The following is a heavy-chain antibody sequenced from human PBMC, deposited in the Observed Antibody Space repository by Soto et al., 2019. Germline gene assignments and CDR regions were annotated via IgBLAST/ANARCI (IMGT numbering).Heavy chain of an antibody. V-gene: IGHV3-33*01. Sequence: GGSLRLSCAASGFTFSSYGMHWVRQAPGKGLEWVAVIWYDGSNKYYADSVKGRFTISRDNSKNTLYLQMNSLRAEDTAVYYCAREYSSGWYYYYYYGMDVWGQGTTVTVSS. CDR3: AREYSSGWYYYYYYGMDV. CDR2: IWYDGSNK. D-gene: IGHD6-19*01. CDR1: GFTFSSYG. J-gene: IGHJ6*02.